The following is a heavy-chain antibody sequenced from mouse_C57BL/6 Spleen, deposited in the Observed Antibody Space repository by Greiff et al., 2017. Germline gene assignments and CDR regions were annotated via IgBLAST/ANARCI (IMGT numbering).Heavy chain of an antibody. J-gene: IGHJ3*01. D-gene: IGHD2-4*01. CDR3: ARPLDDYDEAWFAY. CDR1: GYAFSSSW. V-gene: IGHV1-82*01. Sequence: VQLQESGPELVKPGASVKISCKASGYAFSSSWMNWVKQRPGKGLEWIGRIYPGDGDTNYNGKFKGKATLTADKSSSTAYMQLSSLTSEDSAVYFCARPLDDYDEAWFAYWGQGTLVTVSA. CDR2: IYPGDGDT.